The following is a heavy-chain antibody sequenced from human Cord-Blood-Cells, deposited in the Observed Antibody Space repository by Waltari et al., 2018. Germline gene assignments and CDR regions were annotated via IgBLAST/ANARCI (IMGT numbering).Heavy chain of an antibody. CDR1: GFAFSSYA. CDR3: AKDSGKQLVNWYFDL. D-gene: IGHD6-6*01. J-gene: IGHJ2*01. Sequence: EVQLLESGGGWVQPGGSLRLSCAAFGFAFSSYAMSWVGQAPGRGLEWVSAISGSGGSTYYADSVKGRFTISRDNSKNTLYLQMNSLRAEDTAVYYCAKDSGKQLVNWYFDLWGRGTLVTVSS. V-gene: IGHV3-23*01. CDR2: ISGSGGST.